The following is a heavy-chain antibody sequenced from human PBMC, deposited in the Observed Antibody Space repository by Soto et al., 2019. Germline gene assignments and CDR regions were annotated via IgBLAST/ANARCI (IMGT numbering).Heavy chain of an antibody. CDR2: IWYDGSNK. V-gene: IGHV3-33*01. CDR1: GFTFSSYG. CDR3: ARDLGPMDV. D-gene: IGHD7-27*01. J-gene: IGHJ6*03. Sequence: SLKISCAASGFTFSSYGMHWVRQAPGKGLEWVAVIWYDGSNKYYADSVKGRFTISRDNSKNTLYLQMNSLRAEDTAVYYCARDLGPMDVWGKGTTVTVSS.